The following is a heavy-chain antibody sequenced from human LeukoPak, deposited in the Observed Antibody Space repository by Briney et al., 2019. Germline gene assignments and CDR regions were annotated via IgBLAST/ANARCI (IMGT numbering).Heavy chain of an antibody. CDR2: IYHSGST. Sequence: SQTLSLTCTVSGGSISSGSYYWGWIRQPPGKGLEWIGSIYHSGSTYYNPSLKSRVTISVDTSKNQFSLKLSSVTAADTAVYYCARDLHSGPVDYWGQGTLVTVSS. V-gene: IGHV4-39*07. CDR3: ARDLHSGPVDY. D-gene: IGHD6-19*01. CDR1: GGSISSGSYY. J-gene: IGHJ4*02.